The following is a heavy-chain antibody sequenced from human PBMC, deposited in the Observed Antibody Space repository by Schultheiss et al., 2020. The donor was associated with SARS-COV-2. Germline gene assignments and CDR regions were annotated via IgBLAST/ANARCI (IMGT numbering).Heavy chain of an antibody. D-gene: IGHD6-13*01. CDR3: VRSRGIGVTATEY. Sequence: GESLKISCTASGFSFSTYSLNWVRQAPGEGLEWVSSISGSGDYIYYADLVRGRFTLSRDNVKNSLFLQMHRLTAEDTAMYYCVRSRGIGVTATEYWGQGTLVTVSS. J-gene: IGHJ4*02. CDR2: ISGSGDYI. CDR1: GFSFSTYS. V-gene: IGHV3-21*01.